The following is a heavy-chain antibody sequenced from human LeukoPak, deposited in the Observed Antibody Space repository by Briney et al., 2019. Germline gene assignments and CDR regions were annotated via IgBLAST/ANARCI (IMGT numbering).Heavy chain of an antibody. CDR1: GGSISSSNW. Sequence: SETLSLTCAVSGGSISSSNWWSWVRQPPGKGLEWIGEIYHSGSTNYNPSLKSRVTMSADTSKNQFSLKLSSVTAADTAVYYCASRKLGNDYWGQGTLVTVSS. CDR3: ASRKLGNDY. V-gene: IGHV4-4*02. J-gene: IGHJ4*02. CDR2: IYHSGST. D-gene: IGHD7-27*01.